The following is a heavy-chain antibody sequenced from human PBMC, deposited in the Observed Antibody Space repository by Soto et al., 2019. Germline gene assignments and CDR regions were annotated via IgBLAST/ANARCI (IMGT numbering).Heavy chain of an antibody. Sequence: QVQLVQSGGEVKKPGASVKVSCKASGYTFTIYGINWVRQAPGQGLEWMGWISPDNGNTNYAQKLQGRVTMTTDTSTSTAYMALRSLRSDDTAVYYCARALGYSGYAGMDVWGQGTTVTVS. J-gene: IGHJ6*02. CDR1: GYTFTIYG. CDR2: ISPDNGNT. V-gene: IGHV1-18*01. CDR3: ARALGYSGYAGMDV. D-gene: IGHD5-12*01.